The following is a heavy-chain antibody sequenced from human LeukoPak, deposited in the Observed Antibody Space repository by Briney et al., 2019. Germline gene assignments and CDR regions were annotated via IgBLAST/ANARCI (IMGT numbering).Heavy chain of an antibody. CDR2: ISYDGSNK. V-gene: IGHV3-30*18. J-gene: IGHJ4*02. CDR3: AKDQRLEDIGMVFDS. D-gene: IGHD5-18*01. CDR1: GFTFSNYG. Sequence: GRSLRLSCAAPGFTFSNYGMHWVRQAPGKGLEWVAVISYDGSNKNYADSVKGRFTISRDNSKNTLYLQMNSLRAEDTAVYYCAKDQRLEDIGMVFDSWGQGTLVTVSS.